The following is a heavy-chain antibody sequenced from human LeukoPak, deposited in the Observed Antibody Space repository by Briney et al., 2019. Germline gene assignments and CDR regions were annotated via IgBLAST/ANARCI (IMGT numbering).Heavy chain of an antibody. V-gene: IGHV3-20*04. J-gene: IGHJ4*02. CDR3: AREEPEELELRRVFDY. D-gene: IGHD1-7*01. CDR2: INWNGGST. Sequence: GGSLRLSCAASGFTFDDYGMSWVRQAPGKGLEWVSGINWNGGSTGYADSVKGRFTISRDNAKNSLYLQMNSLRAEDKALYYCAREEPEELELRRVFDYWGQGTLVTVSS. CDR1: GFTFDDYG.